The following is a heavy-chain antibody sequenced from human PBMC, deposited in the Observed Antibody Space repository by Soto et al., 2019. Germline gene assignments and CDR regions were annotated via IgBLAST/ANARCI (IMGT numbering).Heavy chain of an antibody. D-gene: IGHD3-9*01. J-gene: IGHJ6*02. CDR2: IWYEGSNK. Sequence: QVQLVESGGGVVQPGRSLRLSCAASGFTFSSYGRHWDRQAPGKGLEWVAVIWYEGSNKYYADSVKGRFTISRDNSKNTLYLQMNSQRAEDTAVYYCAREQDILTGYGYYYYYYGMDVWGQGTTVTVSS. V-gene: IGHV3-33*01. CDR1: GFTFSSYG. CDR3: AREQDILTGYGYYYYYYGMDV.